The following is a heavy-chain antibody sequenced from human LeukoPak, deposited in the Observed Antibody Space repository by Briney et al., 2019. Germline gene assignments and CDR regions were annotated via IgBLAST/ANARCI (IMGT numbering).Heavy chain of an antibody. CDR3: ARAHSKRYFDWVRISRYMDV. CDR2: INSDGSST. CDR1: GFTFSSYW. J-gene: IGHJ6*03. D-gene: IGHD3-9*01. V-gene: IGHV3-74*01. Sequence: PGGSLRLSCAASGFTFSSYWMHWVRQAPGKGLVWVSRINSDGSSTSYADSVKGRFTISRDNAKNTLYLQMNSLRAEDTAVYYCARAHSKRYFDWVRISRYMDVWGKGTTVTISS.